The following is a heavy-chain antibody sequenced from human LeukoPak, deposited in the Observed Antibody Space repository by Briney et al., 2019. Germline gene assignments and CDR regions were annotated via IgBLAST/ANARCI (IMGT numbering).Heavy chain of an antibody. CDR2: IDWDGDK. Sequence: SGPALVRPTQTLTLTCVFSGFSLSTRGMSVSWIRQPPGKALEWLARIDWDGDKYYNTFLETRLTISKDTTNNQPVLTMTNMDPVDTATYYCARVRSIAGATALDFWGQGTLVTVSS. CDR1: GFSLSTRGMS. D-gene: IGHD1-26*01. V-gene: IGHV2-70*11. J-gene: IGHJ4*02. CDR3: ARVRSIAGATALDF.